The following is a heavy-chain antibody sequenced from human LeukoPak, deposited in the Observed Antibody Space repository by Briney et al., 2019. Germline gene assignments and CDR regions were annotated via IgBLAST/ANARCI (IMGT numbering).Heavy chain of an antibody. V-gene: IGHV1-2*02. CDR1: GYTFTDYY. CDR2: INPNSGGT. Sequence: ASVKVSGKASGYTFTDYYIHWVRQAPGQGLEWMGWINPNSGGTNYVQKFQGRVTMIRDTSISTAYMELSRLRSDDTAVYYCARGSGSYPYYFDYWGQGTLVTVSS. CDR3: ARGSGSYPYYFDY. D-gene: IGHD1-26*01. J-gene: IGHJ4*02.